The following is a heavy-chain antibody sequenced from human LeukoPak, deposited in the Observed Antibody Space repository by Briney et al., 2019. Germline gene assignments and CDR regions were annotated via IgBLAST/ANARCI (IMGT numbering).Heavy chain of an antibody. J-gene: IGHJ6*04. CDR2: MNPNSGNT. CDR1: GYTFTSYD. V-gene: IGHV1-8*01. Sequence: ASVKVSCKASGYTFTSYDINWVRQATGQGLEWMGWMNPNSGNTGYAQKFQGRVTMTRNTSISTAYMELNSLRAEDTAVYYCARDNTYYDSFGRDVWGKGTTVTVSS. CDR3: ARDNTYYDSFGRDV. D-gene: IGHD3-3*01.